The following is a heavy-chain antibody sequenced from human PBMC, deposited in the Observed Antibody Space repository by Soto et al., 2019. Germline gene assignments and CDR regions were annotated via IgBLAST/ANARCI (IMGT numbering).Heavy chain of an antibody. V-gene: IGHV3-15*01. J-gene: IGHJ1*01. CDR2: IKSTTDGGTT. CDR3: AGDLAVLTTPEYLQH. D-gene: IGHD4-17*01. CDR1: GFSFINAW. Sequence: EVQLVESGGGLVQPGGSHRLSCAASGFSFINAWMSWVRQAPGKGLEWVGRIKSTTDGGTTDYAASVQGRFTISRDDSKNILVLQMNGLNTEDTGVYYCAGDLAVLTTPEYLQHWGQGTLVTVSS.